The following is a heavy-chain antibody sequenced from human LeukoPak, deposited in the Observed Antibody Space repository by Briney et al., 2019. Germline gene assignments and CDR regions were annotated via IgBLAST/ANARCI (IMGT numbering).Heavy chain of an antibody. D-gene: IGHD2-2*01. J-gene: IGHJ6*03. V-gene: IGHV3-21*01. CDR2: ISSSSSYI. Sequence: GGSLRLSCAASGFTFSSYSMNWVRQAPGKGLEWVSSISSSSSYIYYADSVKGRFTISRDNAKNSLYLQMNSLRAEDTAVYYCARIYRYCSSTSCYVSNYYYMDVRGKGTTVTVSS. CDR1: GFTFSSYS. CDR3: ARIYRYCSSTSCYVSNYYYMDV.